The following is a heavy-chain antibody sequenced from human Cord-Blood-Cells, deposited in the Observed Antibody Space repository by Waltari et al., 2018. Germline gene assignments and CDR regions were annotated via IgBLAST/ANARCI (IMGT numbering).Heavy chain of an antibody. CDR1: GFTFSSYA. Sequence: QVQLVESGGGVVQPGRSLRLSCAALGFTFSSYAMHWVRQAPGKGVEWVAVISYDGSNKYYADSVKGRFTISRDNSKNTLYLQMNSLRAEDTAVYYCARGTSSDYWGQGTLVTVSS. CDR2: ISYDGSNK. J-gene: IGHJ4*02. V-gene: IGHV3-30*04. CDR3: ARGTSSDY.